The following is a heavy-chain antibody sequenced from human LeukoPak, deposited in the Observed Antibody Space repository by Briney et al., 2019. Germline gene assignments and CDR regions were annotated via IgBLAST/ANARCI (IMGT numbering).Heavy chain of an antibody. J-gene: IGHJ6*03. CDR1: GFTFDDYG. CDR2: INWNDGST. D-gene: IGHD3-10*01. V-gene: IGHV3-20*04. CDR3: ARQAMVRGVTPYYYYYMDV. Sequence: PGGSLRLSCAASGFTFDDYGMSWVRQAPGKGLEWVSGINWNDGSTGYADSVKGRFTISRDNAKNSLYLQMNSLRAEDTALYYCARQAMVRGVTPYYYYYMDVWGKGTTVTVSS.